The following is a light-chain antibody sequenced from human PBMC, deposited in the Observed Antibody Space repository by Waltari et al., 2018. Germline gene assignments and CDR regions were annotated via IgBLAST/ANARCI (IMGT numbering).Light chain of an antibody. CDR2: ENN. Sequence: QSVLTQPPSVSAATGQKVTISCSGINSHIGMNYVSWYQQIPGTAPKLLIYENNKRPPGIPDRFSGAKSGTSDTLGIPGLQTGDDADYYCGTWDSSLSAVFGGGTQLTVL. J-gene: IGLJ3*02. CDR3: GTWDSSLSAV. CDR1: NSHIGMNY. V-gene: IGLV1-51*02.